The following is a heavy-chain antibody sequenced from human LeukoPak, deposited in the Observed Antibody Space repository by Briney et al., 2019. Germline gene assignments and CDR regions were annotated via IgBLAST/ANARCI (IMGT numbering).Heavy chain of an antibody. D-gene: IGHD3-3*01. V-gene: IGHV3-74*01. CDR2: INSDGSST. J-gene: IGHJ6*02. Sequence: GGSLRLSCAASGFTFSSHWMHWVRQAPGKGLVWVSRINSDGSSTSYADSVKGRFTISRDNAKNTLYLQMNSLRAEDTAVYYCAHTRGGRYYDFWSGHYYYYGMDVWGQGTTVTVSS. CDR1: GFTFSSHW. CDR3: AHTRGGRYYDFWSGHYYYYGMDV.